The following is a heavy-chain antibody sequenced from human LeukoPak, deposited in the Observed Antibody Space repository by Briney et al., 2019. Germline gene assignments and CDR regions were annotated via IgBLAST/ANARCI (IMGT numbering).Heavy chain of an antibody. V-gene: IGHV4-34*01. CDR3: TRGYSSSWRTIDY. D-gene: IGHD6-13*01. J-gene: IGHJ4*02. CDR1: GGSFSGYY. CDR2: INHSGST. Sequence: PSETLSLTCAVYGGSFSGYYWSWIRQPPGKGLEWIGAINHSGSTNYNPSLKSRVTISVDTSKNQFSLKLSSVTAADTAVYYCTRGYSSSWRTIDYWGQGTLVTVSS.